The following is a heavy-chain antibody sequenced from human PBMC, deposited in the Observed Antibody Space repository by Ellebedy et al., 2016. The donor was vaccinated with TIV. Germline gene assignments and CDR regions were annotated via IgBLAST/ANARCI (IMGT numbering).Heavy chain of an antibody. V-gene: IGHV6-1*01. J-gene: IGHJ4*02. CDR1: GDSVPSNSAG. Sequence: SQTLSLTCXISGDSVPSNSAGWNWIRQSPLRGLDWLGRTYYASKWYNDYAVSVKSRITINPDTSNNQFSLHLNSVTPEDTAVYYCARAVWANGILGPFDTWGQGILVTVSS. CDR3: ARAVWANGILGPFDT. CDR2: TYYASKWYN. D-gene: IGHD3-16*01.